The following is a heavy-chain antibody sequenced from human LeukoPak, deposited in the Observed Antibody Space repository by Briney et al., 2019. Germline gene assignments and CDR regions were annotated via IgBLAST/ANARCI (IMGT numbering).Heavy chain of an antibody. V-gene: IGHV4-34*01. J-gene: IGHJ6*03. Sequence: PSETLSLTCAVYGGSFSGYYWSWIRQPPGKGLEWIGEISHSGSTNYNPSLKSRVTISVDTSKNQFSLKVSSVTAADTAVYYCARLRAVAKRIGPGYYYYMDVWGKGTTVTISS. CDR2: ISHSGST. CDR3: ARLRAVAKRIGPGYYYYMDV. D-gene: IGHD6-19*01. CDR1: GGSFSGYY.